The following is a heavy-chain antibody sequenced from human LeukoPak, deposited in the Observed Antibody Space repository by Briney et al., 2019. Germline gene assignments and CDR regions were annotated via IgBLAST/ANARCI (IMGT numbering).Heavy chain of an antibody. Sequence: SETLSLTCAVYGGSFSGYYWSWIRQPPGKGLEWIGEINHSGSTNYNPSLKSRVTISVDTSKNQFSLKLSSVTAAGTAVYYCARVVRDFWSGYPNFDYWGQGTLVTVSS. CDR1: GGSFSGYY. D-gene: IGHD3-3*01. CDR2: INHSGST. J-gene: IGHJ4*02. CDR3: ARVVRDFWSGYPNFDY. V-gene: IGHV4-34*01.